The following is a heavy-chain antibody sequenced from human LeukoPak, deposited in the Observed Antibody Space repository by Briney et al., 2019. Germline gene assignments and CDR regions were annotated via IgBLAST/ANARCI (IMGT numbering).Heavy chain of an antibody. J-gene: IGHJ4*02. Sequence: GASVKLSCKASGYTFTGYYMHWVRQAPGQGLEWMGRINPNSGGTNYAQKFQGRVTMTRDTSISTAYMELSRLRSDDTAVYYCARIKQTDFWSGDTYDYWGQGTLVTVSS. CDR3: ARIKQTDFWSGDTYDY. D-gene: IGHD3-3*01. CDR1: GYTFTGYY. CDR2: INPNSGGT. V-gene: IGHV1-2*06.